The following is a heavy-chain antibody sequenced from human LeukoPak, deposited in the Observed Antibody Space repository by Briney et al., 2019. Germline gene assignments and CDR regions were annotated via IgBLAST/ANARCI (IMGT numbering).Heavy chain of an antibody. V-gene: IGHV4-59*01. CDR3: ARSSANWYPNYMDA. D-gene: IGHD2-2*01. J-gene: IGHJ6*03. CDR2: IYYSGRI. CDR1: GDSITSYY. Sequence: PSETLSLTCTVSGDSITSYYWSWIRQPPGKGLEWIAYIYYSGRIKYNPSLNSRATISLDTSKNQVSLRLSAVTAADTATYYCARSSANWYPNYMDAWGEGATVTVSS.